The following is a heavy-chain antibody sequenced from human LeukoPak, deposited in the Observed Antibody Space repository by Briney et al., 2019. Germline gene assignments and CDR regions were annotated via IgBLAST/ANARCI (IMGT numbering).Heavy chain of an antibody. CDR3: ARSIVVVTAIH. Sequence: GSLRLSCAASGFTFSDYYMSWIRQAPGKGLEWVSYISSSGSTIYYADSVKGRFTIYRDNAKNSLYLQMNSLRAEDTAVYYCARSIVVVTAIHWGQGTLVTVSS. D-gene: IGHD2-21*02. CDR1: GFTFSDYY. CDR2: ISSSGSTI. J-gene: IGHJ4*02. V-gene: IGHV3-11*01.